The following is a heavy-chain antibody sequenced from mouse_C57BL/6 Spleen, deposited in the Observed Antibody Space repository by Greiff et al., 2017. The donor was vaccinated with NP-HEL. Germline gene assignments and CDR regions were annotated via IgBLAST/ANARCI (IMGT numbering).Heavy chain of an antibody. V-gene: IGHV2-2*01. CDR2: IWSGGST. CDR3: ARMGYNYYAMDY. CDR1: GFSLTSYG. D-gene: IGHD2-2*01. J-gene: IGHJ4*01. Sequence: QVQLQQSGPGLVQPSQSLSITCTVSGFSLTSYGVHWVRQSPGKGLEWLGVIWSGGSTDSNAAFISRLSISKDNSKSQVFFKMNSLQADDTAIYYCARMGYNYYAMDYWGQGTSVTVSS.